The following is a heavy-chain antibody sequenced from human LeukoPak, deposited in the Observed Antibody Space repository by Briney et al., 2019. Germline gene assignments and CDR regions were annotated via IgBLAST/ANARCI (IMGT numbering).Heavy chain of an antibody. CDR1: GGSISSYY. Sequence: PSETLSLTCTVSGGSISSYYWSWIRQPPGKGLEWIGYIYYSGSTNYNPSLKSRVTISVDTSKNQFSLKLSSVTAADTAVYYCARHPFYYDSGGYRQTSYYFDYWGQGAPVTVS. CDR3: ARHPFYYDSGGYRQTSYYFDY. CDR2: IYYSGST. D-gene: IGHD3-22*01. J-gene: IGHJ4*02. V-gene: IGHV4-59*08.